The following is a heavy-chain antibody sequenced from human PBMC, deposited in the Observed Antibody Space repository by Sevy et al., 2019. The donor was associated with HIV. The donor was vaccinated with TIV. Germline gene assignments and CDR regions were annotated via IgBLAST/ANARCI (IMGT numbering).Heavy chain of an antibody. J-gene: IGHJ6*02. CDR1: GFTFSSYW. Sequence: GGSLRLSCAASGFTFSSYWMSWVRQAPGKGLEWVANIKQDGSEKYYVDSVKGRFTISRDNAKNSLYLQMNSLRAEDTAVYYCARRSRGGWYPYYYGMDVWGQGTTVTVSS. V-gene: IGHV3-7*01. D-gene: IGHD6-19*01. CDR3: ARRSRGGWYPYYYGMDV. CDR2: IKQDGSEK.